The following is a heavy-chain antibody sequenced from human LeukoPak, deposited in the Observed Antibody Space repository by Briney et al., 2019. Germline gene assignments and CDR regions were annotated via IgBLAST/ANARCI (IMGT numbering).Heavy chain of an antibody. D-gene: IGHD3-22*01. J-gene: IGHJ5*02. V-gene: IGHV1-2*02. CDR1: GYTFTGYY. Sequence: ALVKVSCKASGYTFTGYYMHWVRQAPGQGLEWMGWMNPNSGGTNYAQKFQGRVTMTRDTSISTAYMELSRLRSDDTAVYYCARDLVGDYYDTVFDPWGQGTLVTVSS. CDR2: MNPNSGGT. CDR3: ARDLVGDYYDTVFDP.